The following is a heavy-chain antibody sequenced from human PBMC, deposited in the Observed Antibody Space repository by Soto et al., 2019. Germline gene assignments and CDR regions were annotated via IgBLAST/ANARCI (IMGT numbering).Heavy chain of an antibody. V-gene: IGHV4-31*03. D-gene: IGHD6-6*01. Sequence: SETLSLTCTVSGGSISSGGYYWSWIRQHPGKGLEWIGYIYYSGSTYYNPSLKSRVTISVDTSKNQFSLKLSSVTAADTAVYYCARVGLTLEYSSSYFDYWGKGTLVTVSS. CDR3: ARVGLTLEYSSSYFDY. CDR2: IYYSGST. J-gene: IGHJ4*02. CDR1: GGSISSGGYY.